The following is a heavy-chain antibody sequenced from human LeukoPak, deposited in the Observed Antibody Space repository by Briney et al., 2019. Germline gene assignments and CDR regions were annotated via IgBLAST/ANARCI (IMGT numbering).Heavy chain of an antibody. V-gene: IGHV4-59*01. CDR3: ARVPYCSGGSCYADAFDI. D-gene: IGHD2-15*01. CDR1: GGSISPYY. J-gene: IGHJ3*02. CDR2: IYYSGST. Sequence: SETLSLTCIVSGGSISPYYWSWIRQPPGKGLEWIGYIYYSGSTNCNPSLKSRVTISVDTSKNQFSLKLSSVTAADTAVYYCARVPYCSGGSCYADAFDIWGQGTMVTVSS.